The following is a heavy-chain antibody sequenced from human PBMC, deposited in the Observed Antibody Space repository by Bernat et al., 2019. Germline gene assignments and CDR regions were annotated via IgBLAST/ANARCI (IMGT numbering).Heavy chain of an antibody. J-gene: IGHJ4*02. CDR3: AKGYGDYVRN. Sequence: EVQLVESGGGVVQPGRSLRLSCAASGFTFSSYAMHWVRQAPGKGLEWVSGISGSGGSTYYADSVKGRFTISRDNSKNTLYMQMNSLRAEDTAVYYCAKGYGDYVRNWGQGTLVTVSS. CDR1: GFTFSSYA. D-gene: IGHD4-17*01. CDR2: ISGSGGST. V-gene: IGHV3-23*04.